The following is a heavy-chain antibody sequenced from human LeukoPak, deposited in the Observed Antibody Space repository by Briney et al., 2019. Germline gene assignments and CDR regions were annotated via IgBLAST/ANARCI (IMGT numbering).Heavy chain of an antibody. V-gene: IGHV4-34*01. CDR3: ARRKISSGIVVVPAAMVSEAVDY. J-gene: IGHJ4*02. CDR2: IYYSGST. D-gene: IGHD2-2*01. CDR1: GGSFSGYY. Sequence: SETLSLTCAVYGGSFSGYYWSWIRQPPGKGLEWIGSIYYSGSTYYNPSLKSRVTISVDTSKNQFSLKLSSVTAADTAVYYCARRKISSGIVVVPAAMVSEAVDYWGQGTLVTVSS.